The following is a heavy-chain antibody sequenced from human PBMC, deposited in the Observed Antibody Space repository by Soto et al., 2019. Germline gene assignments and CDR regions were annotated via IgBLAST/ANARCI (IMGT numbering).Heavy chain of an antibody. V-gene: IGHV3-7*05. Sequence: PGGSLRLSCAASGFTFSSYWMSWVRQAPGKGLEWVANIKQDGSEKYYVDSVKGRFTISRDNAKNSLYLQMNSLRAEDTAVYYCASRADSSGYFWDPLDYWGQGTLVTVSS. D-gene: IGHD3-22*01. CDR2: IKQDGSEK. J-gene: IGHJ4*02. CDR3: ASRADSSGYFWDPLDY. CDR1: GFTFSSYW.